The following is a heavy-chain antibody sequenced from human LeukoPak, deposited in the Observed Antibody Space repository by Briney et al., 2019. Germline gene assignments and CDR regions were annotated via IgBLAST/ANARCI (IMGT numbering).Heavy chain of an antibody. D-gene: IGHD2-2*01. CDR2: IYTSGST. J-gene: IGHJ4*02. CDR3: ARSAYQLLDY. Sequence: PSETLSLTCTVSGGSISSGSYYWSRIRQPAGKGLEWIGRIYTSGSTNYNPSLKSRVTISVDTSKNQFSLKLSSVTAADTAVYYCARSAYQLLDYWGQGTLVTVSS. CDR1: GGSISSGSYY. V-gene: IGHV4-61*02.